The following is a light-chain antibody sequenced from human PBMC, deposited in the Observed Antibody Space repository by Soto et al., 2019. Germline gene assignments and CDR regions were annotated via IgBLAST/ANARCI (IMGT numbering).Light chain of an antibody. CDR2: NAS. Sequence: DIQMTQSPSTLSASVGDRVTITCRASQSISIWLAWYQQKPGKAPKLLIFNASTLKSGIPSRFSGSGSGTEFTLTINGLQPDDFASYYCQQDNGYSTWTFGQGTKV. J-gene: IGKJ1*01. CDR1: QSISIW. V-gene: IGKV1-5*01. CDR3: QQDNGYSTWT.